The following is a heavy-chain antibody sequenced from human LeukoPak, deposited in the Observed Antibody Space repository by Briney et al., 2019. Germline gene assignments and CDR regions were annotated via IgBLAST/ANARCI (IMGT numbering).Heavy chain of an antibody. CDR1: GGSIDTYH. J-gene: IGHJ4*02. CDR2: IYNSGST. V-gene: IGHV4-59*12. CDR3: VRDRELNY. D-gene: IGHD1-7*01. Sequence: SETLSLTCTVSGGSIDTYHWNWIRQPPGKGLQWMGYIYNSGSTRYNPSLKSRVTISADTSKNQFSLKLTSVTAADTAVYYCVRDRELNYWGQGTLVTVSS.